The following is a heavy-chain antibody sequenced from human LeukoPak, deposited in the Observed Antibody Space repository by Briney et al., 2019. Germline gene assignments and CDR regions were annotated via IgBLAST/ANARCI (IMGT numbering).Heavy chain of an antibody. CDR2: IKSKTDGGTT. D-gene: IGHD3-22*01. J-gene: IGHJ3*02. Sequence: GGSLRLSCAASGFTFSNAWMSWVRQAPGKGLEWVGRIKSKTDGGTTDYAAPVKGRFTISRDDSKNTLYLQMNSLKTEDTAVYYCTTNPYDKSGYHIWGQGTMVTVSS. CDR3: TTNPYDKSGYHI. CDR1: GFTFSNAW. V-gene: IGHV3-15*01.